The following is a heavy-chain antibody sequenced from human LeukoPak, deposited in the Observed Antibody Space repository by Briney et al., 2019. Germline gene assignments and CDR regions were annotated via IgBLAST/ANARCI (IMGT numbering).Heavy chain of an antibody. V-gene: IGHV4-34*11. D-gene: IGHD3-22*01. CDR3: ARGGLENGYHSNDGFDI. J-gene: IGHJ3*02. CDR1: GGSFSGYY. Sequence: SETLSLTCAVYGGSFSGYYWSWIRQPPGKGLEGIGYIYYSGSTKYNPSLKSRGTMSVDTSRNQFSLKLSSVTAADTAVYYCARGGLENGYHSNDGFDIWGQGTMVTVSS. CDR2: IYYSGST.